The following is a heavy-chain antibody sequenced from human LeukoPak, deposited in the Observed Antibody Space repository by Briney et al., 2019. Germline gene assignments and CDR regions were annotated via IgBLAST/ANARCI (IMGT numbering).Heavy chain of an antibody. CDR1: GGSISSGGYY. V-gene: IGHV4-30-2*01. J-gene: IGHJ5*02. CDR2: IYHSGST. D-gene: IGHD2-2*01. Sequence: PSETLSLTCTVSGGSISSGGYYWSWIRQPPGKGLEWIGYIYHSGSTYYNPSLKSRVTILVDRSKNQFSLKLSSVTAADTAVYYCASSCSSTSCSPRDNWFDPWGQGTLVTVSS. CDR3: ASSCSSTSCSPRDNWFDP.